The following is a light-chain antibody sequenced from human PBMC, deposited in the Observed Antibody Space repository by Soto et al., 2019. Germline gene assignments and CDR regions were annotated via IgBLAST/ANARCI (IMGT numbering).Light chain of an antibody. CDR1: QSISSY. Sequence: DIPMTQSPSSLSASVGDRVTITCRASQSISSYLNWYQQKPGKAPKLLIYAASSLQSGVPSRFSGSGSGTAFTLTISSLQPEVFATYYCQQSYSTPFTFGPGTKVDIK. J-gene: IGKJ3*01. CDR3: QQSYSTPFT. CDR2: AAS. V-gene: IGKV1-39*01.